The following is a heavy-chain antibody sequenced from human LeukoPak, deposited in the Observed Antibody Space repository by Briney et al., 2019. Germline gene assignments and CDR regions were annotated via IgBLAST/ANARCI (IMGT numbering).Heavy chain of an antibody. J-gene: IGHJ6*03. D-gene: IGHD3-9*01. V-gene: IGHV3-23*01. CDR2: ISGSGGST. CDR3: AKCILTGYYKGYMDV. Sequence: GGSLRLSCAASRFTFSSYAMSWVRQAPGKGLEWVSAISGSGGSTYYADSVKGRFTISRDNSKNTLYLQMNSLRAEDTAAYYCAKCILTGYYKGYMDVWGKGTTVTISS. CDR1: RFTFSSYA.